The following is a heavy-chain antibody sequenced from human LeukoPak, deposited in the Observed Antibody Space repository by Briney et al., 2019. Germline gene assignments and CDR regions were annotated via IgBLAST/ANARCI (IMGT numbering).Heavy chain of an antibody. Sequence: PGGSLRLPCAASGFTFDDYAMHWVRQAPGKGLEWVSGISWNSGSIGYADSVKGRFTISRDNAKSTLYLQMNSLRADDMALYYCTRASGYSSGAVDYWGQGTLVTVSS. J-gene: IGHJ4*02. CDR3: TRASGYSSGAVDY. CDR2: ISWNSGSI. V-gene: IGHV3-9*03. D-gene: IGHD5-18*01. CDR1: GFTFDDYA.